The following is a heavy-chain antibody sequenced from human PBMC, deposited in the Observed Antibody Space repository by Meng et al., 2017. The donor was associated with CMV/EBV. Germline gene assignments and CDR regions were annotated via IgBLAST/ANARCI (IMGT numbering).Heavy chain of an antibody. CDR2: IYTSGST. J-gene: IGHJ5*02. CDR3: AREAFKVLFFPFDP. CDR1: GGSISSGSYY. D-gene: IGHD1-1*01. Sequence: HVPLQESGPGPVKPSPPLSLTCTVSGGSISSGSYYWSWIRQPAGKGLEWIGRIYTSGSTNYNPSLKSRVTISVDTSKNQFSLKLSSVTAADTAVYYCAREAFKVLFFPFDPWGQGTLVTVSS. V-gene: IGHV4-61*02.